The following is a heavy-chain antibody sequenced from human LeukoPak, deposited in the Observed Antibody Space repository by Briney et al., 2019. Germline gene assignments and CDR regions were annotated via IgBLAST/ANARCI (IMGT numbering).Heavy chain of an antibody. V-gene: IGHV3-48*02. D-gene: IGHD2-2*01. Sequence: PGGSLRLSCSASGFSLSDYGMSWVRQAPGKGLEWVSYITMNSVRFYADSMKGRFTISRDNDKNSVYLQMSSLRDEDTAVYFCTRGRYQLLGPNGPWGQGSLVTVSS. CDR1: GFSLSDYG. J-gene: IGHJ5*02. CDR3: TRGRYQLLGPNGP. CDR2: ITMNSVR.